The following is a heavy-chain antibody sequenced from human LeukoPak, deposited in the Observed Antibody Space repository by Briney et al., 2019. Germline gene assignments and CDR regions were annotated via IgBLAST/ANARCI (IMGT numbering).Heavy chain of an antibody. Sequence: GGSLRLSCAASGFTFSSYGMHWVRQAPGKGLEWVAFIRYDGSNKYYADSVKGRFTISRDNSKNTLYLQMNSLRAEDTAVYYCAKDQGLSVLRYFDWHSRGFDYWGQGTLVTVSS. CDR2: IRYDGSNK. V-gene: IGHV3-30*02. CDR1: GFTFSSYG. D-gene: IGHD3-9*01. CDR3: AKDQGLSVLRYFDWHSRGFDY. J-gene: IGHJ4*02.